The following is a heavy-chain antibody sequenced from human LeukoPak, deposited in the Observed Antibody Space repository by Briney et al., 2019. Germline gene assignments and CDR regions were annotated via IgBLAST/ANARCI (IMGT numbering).Heavy chain of an antibody. D-gene: IGHD3-16*02. CDR1: GFTFSTYA. J-gene: IGHJ4*02. Sequence: GGSLRLSCAASGFTFSTYARSWVRQAPGEGGGWVSAIYGSGGSTYYADSVRGGFTLSRDNSQNTLCLQLNSLRAEATAVYYCAKGVAEDYVWGSYRYYYFDYWGQGTLVTVSS. V-gene: IGHV3-23*01. CDR3: AKGVAEDYVWGSYRYYYFDY. CDR2: IYGSGGST.